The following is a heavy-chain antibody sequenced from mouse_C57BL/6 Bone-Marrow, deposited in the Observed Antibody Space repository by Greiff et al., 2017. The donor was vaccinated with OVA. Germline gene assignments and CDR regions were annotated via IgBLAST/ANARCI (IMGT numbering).Heavy chain of an antibody. V-gene: IGHV1-82*01. Sequence: QVQLQQSGPELVKPGASVKISCKASGYAFSSSWMNWVKQRPGKGLEWIGRIYPGDGDTNYNGKFKGKATLTADKSSSTAYMQLSSLTSEDSAVYFCARHGDGYNASDFDYWGQGTTLTVSS. D-gene: IGHD2-3*01. CDR1: GYAFSSSW. J-gene: IGHJ2*01. CDR3: ARHGDGYNASDFDY. CDR2: IYPGDGDT.